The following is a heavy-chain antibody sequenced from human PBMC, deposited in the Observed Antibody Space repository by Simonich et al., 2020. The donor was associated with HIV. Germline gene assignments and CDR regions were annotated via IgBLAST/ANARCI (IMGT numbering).Heavy chain of an antibody. CDR2: INHSRKT. Sequence: QVQLQQWGAGLLKPSETLSLTCGVYGGSFSGYYWSWIRQPPGKGLEWIGEINHSRKTNYILSLKSRVTISEDASKNQFSLKMSSVTAADTAVYYCARRVYYYDSSDYLVPDALDIWGRGTMVIVSS. CDR3: ARRVYYYDSSDYLVPDALDI. D-gene: IGHD3-22*01. V-gene: IGHV4-34*01. J-gene: IGHJ3*02. CDR1: GGSFSGYY.